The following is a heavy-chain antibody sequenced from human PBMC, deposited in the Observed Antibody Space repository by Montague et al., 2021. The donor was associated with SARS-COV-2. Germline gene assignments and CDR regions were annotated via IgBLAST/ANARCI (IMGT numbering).Heavy chain of an antibody. J-gene: IGHJ6*02. CDR1: GFTFSSYS. D-gene: IGHD1-14*01. Sequence: SLRLSCAASGFTFSSYSMNWVRQAPGKGLEWGSSISSSSSYIYYADSVKGRFTISRDNAKNSLYLQMNSLRAEDTAVYYCASLTTDTLYYYYGMDVWGQGTTVTVSS. CDR3: ASLTTDTLYYYYGMDV. CDR2: ISSSSSYI. V-gene: IGHV3-21*01.